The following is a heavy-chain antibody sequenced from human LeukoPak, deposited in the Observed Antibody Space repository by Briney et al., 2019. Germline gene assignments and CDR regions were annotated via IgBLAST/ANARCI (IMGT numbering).Heavy chain of an antibody. CDR3: AKEDLYYGMDV. CDR1: GSTFSGYA. V-gene: IGHV3-23*01. J-gene: IGHJ6*04. CDR2: ISDSGGST. Sequence: GGSLRLSCGASGSTFSGYAMSWVRQAPGKGLEWVSAISDSGGSTYYPDSVKGRFTISRDNSRNTLYLQSNSLRAEDTAVYYCAKEDLYYGMDVWGKGTTVTVSS.